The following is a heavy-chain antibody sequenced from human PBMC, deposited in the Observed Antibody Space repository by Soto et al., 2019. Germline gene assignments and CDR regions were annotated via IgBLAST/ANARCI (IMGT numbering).Heavy chain of an antibody. CDR3: ARGIAARPARLDMDV. D-gene: IGHD6-6*01. J-gene: IGHJ6*02. V-gene: IGHV4-30-4*01. Sequence: SETLSLTCTVSGGSISSADSYWTWIRQPPGKGLEWIGYMYDSGSTNDNPSLKSRVTISVDPSKNQFSLKLSSVNAADTAVYYCARGIAARPARLDMDVWGQGTTVSVSS. CDR1: GGSISSADSY. CDR2: MYDSGST.